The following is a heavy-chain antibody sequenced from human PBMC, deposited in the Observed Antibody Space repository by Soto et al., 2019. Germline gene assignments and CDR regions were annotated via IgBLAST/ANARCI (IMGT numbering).Heavy chain of an antibody. CDR3: ARDGNFACRGYSFAFGF. D-gene: IGHD5-18*01. Sequence: QVQLVQSGAEVKKPGASVRVSCEASGYRFTAYYIHWVRQAPGQGLEWMGRMNIDTGGTTYAQKFQGRVTMTRDTSITTAYIGVSSVTSDDTARYYCARDGNFACRGYSFAFGFWGQGTLVTVSS. CDR2: MNIDTGGT. J-gene: IGHJ4*02. CDR1: GYRFTAYY. V-gene: IGHV1-2*06.